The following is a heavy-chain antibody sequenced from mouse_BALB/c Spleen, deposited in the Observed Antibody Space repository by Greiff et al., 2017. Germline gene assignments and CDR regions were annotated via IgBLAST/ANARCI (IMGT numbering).Heavy chain of an antibody. CDR2: IDPANGNT. CDR3: VLYGNPDY. V-gene: IGHV14-3*02. CDR1: GFNIKDTY. Sequence: DVKLQESGAELVKPGASVKLSCTASGFNIKDTYMHWVKQRPEQGLEWIGRIDPANGNTKYDPKFQGKATITADTSSNTAYLQLSSLTSEDTAVYYCVLYGNPDYWGQGTTLTVSS. D-gene: IGHD2-1*01. J-gene: IGHJ2*01.